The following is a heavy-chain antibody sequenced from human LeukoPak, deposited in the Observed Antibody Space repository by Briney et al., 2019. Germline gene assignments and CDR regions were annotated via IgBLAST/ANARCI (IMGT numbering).Heavy chain of an antibody. V-gene: IGHV1-46*01. CDR2: INPINVIT. CDR1: GYTFTNYY. CDR3: ARRLGYYYDSSGSTYDY. D-gene: IGHD3-22*01. J-gene: IGHJ4*02. Sequence: GASVKVSCKASGYTFTNYYMHWVRQAPGQGLEWMGIINPINVITRYAQKFQGRVTMTRDMSTSTVYMELSSLRSEDTAVYYCARRLGYYYDSSGSTYDYWGQGTLVTVSS.